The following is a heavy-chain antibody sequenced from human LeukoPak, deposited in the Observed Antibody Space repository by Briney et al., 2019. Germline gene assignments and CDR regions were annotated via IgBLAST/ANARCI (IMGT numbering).Heavy chain of an antibody. Sequence: GGSLRLSCAASGFTFSSYAMSWVRQAPGKGVEWVSAISGSGGSTYYADSVKGRFTISRDNSKNTLYLQMNSLRAEDTAVYYCAKDRLWFGELLPFDYWGQGTLVTVSS. CDR2: ISGSGGST. D-gene: IGHD3-10*01. CDR1: GFTFSSYA. CDR3: AKDRLWFGELLPFDY. V-gene: IGHV3-23*01. J-gene: IGHJ4*02.